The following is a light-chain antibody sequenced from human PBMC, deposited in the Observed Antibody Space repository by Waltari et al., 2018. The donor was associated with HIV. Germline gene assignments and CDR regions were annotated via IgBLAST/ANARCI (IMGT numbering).Light chain of an antibody. CDR1: SSNIGAGYD. CDR2: ENN. V-gene: IGLV1-40*01. CDR3: QSYDSNLSGSV. Sequence: QSVLTQPPSVSGAPGQRVTISCTGSSSNIGAGYDVHWYKQLPGTAPKLLIYENNMRPSGVPDRVSGSNSGTSASLAITGLQAEDEADYYCQSYDSNLSGSVFGGGTKLTVV. J-gene: IGLJ3*02.